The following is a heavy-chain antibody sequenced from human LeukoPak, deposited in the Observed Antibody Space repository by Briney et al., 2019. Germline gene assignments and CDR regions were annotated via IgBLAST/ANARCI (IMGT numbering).Heavy chain of an antibody. CDR1: GYTFTSYD. D-gene: IGHD2-15*01. Sequence: EASVKVSCKASGYTFTSYDINWVRQATGQGLEWMGWMNPNSGNTGYAQKFQGRATMTRNTSISTAYMELSSLRSEDTAVYYCASRYSVVVAAASYHDAFDIWGQGTMVTVSS. CDR2: MNPNSGNT. J-gene: IGHJ3*02. CDR3: ASRYSVVVAAASYHDAFDI. V-gene: IGHV1-8*01.